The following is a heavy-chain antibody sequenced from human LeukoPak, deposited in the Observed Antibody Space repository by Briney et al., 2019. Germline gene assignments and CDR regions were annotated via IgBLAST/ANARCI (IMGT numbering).Heavy chain of an antibody. CDR1: GFAFSSSN. V-gene: IGHV3-21*01. Sequence: GGSLRLSCAASGFAFSSSNLNWFRQAPGKGLEWVSSITSDAYIYYADSLKGRFSISRDNAKNPVSLQMISLRAEDTAVYYCARADYGDYGVDYWGQGALVTVSS. J-gene: IGHJ4*02. CDR3: ARADYGDYGVDY. D-gene: IGHD4-17*01. CDR2: ITSDAYI.